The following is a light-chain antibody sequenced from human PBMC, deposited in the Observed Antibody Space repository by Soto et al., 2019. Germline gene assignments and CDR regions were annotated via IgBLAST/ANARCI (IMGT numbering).Light chain of an antibody. CDR1: KLRDKF. J-gene: IGLJ2*01. CDR3: QAWDSVTANVV. V-gene: IGLV3-1*01. Sequence: SYELTQTPSVSVSPGQTATITCSGDKLRDKFVTWYQQRPGQSPDLVIYQNNKRPSWIPERFSGSKSENTATLTISGTQAMDETAYYCQAWDSVTANVVFGGGTKLTVL. CDR2: QNN.